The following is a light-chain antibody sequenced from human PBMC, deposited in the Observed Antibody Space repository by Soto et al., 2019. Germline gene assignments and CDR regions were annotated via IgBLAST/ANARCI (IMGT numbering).Light chain of an antibody. CDR1: QILGNN. V-gene: IGKV3-15*01. J-gene: IGKJ2*01. Sequence: EIVMTHSPATLSVSQGERVTLSCRASQILGNNLACYQQKTGQVPRLLIHGASTRATGIPARFSGSGSGTEFTLTISSLQSEDFAVYYCQQCDNWPRTFGQGTKLEIK. CDR2: GAS. CDR3: QQCDNWPRT.